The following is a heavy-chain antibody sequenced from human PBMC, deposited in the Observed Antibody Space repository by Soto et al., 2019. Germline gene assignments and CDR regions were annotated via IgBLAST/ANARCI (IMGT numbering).Heavy chain of an antibody. CDR3: ERDFPYYVSSDSYLDY. CDR1: VDSVSANSDA. V-gene: IGHV6-1*01. J-gene: IGHJ4*02. CDR2: KYYRSRWYN. Sequence: QTLSLLCDITVDSVSANSDAWNWSMQSPSRSLEWLGRKYYRSRWYNDYAVSVKSRITVTPDTSKNQFSLHLNSVTPEDTDVYYCERDFPYYVSSDSYLDYWGQGALVPVSS. D-gene: IGHD3-16*01.